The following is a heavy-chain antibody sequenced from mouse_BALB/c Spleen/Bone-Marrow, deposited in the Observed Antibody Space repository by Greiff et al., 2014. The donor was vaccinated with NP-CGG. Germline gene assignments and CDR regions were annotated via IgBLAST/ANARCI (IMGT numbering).Heavy chain of an antibody. J-gene: IGHJ2*01. CDR2: INPGSGGT. CDR1: GYAFTNYL. CDR3: ETNWGAY. D-gene: IGHD4-1*01. V-gene: IGHV1-54*01. Sequence: QVQLQQSGAALVRPGTSVKVSCKASGYAFTNYLIDWVKQRPGQGLEWIGVINPGSGGTTYNEKFKGRTTLTADKSSNTAYMQLSSLTSDDSAVYSCETNWGAYCGQGPTRTVST.